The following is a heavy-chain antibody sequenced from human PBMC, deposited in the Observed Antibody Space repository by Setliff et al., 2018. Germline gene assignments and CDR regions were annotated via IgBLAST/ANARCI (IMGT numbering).Heavy chain of an antibody. CDR3: ARRSGWPNWFDP. Sequence: SETLSLTCAVSGYSISSGYYWGWIRQPPGKGLEWIGSIYHSGSTYYNPSLKSRVTISVDTSKNQFSLKLSSVTAADTAVYYCARRSGWPNWFDPWGQGTLVTVSS. V-gene: IGHV4-38-2*01. J-gene: IGHJ5*02. D-gene: IGHD6-19*01. CDR2: IYHSGST. CDR1: GYSISSGYY.